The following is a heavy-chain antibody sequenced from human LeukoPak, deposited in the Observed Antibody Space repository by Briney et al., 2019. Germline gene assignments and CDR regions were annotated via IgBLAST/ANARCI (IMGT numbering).Heavy chain of an antibody. CDR3: VRSNWGVDRAMDS. CDR2: IYHSGNT. J-gene: IGHJ4*02. Sequence: SSETLSLTCAVSGDSISGTYWWTWVRQSPGKGLEWIGEIYHSGNTNYNPSLKSRVTLSLDKSESQFSLKLDSLTAADTAIYYCVRSNWGVDRAMDSWGQGTLVAVSS. CDR1: GDSISGTYW. D-gene: IGHD7-27*01. V-gene: IGHV4-4*02.